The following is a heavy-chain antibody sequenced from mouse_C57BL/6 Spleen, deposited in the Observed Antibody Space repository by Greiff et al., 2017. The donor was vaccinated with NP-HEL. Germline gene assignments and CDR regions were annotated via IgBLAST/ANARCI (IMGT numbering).Heavy chain of an antibody. Sequence: QVQLQQSGAELVKPGASVKISCKASGYAFSSYWMNWVKQRPGKGLEWIGQIYPGDGDTNYNGKFKGKATLTADKSSSTAYMQLSSLTSEDSSFYFCARSRLKGYAMDYWGQGTSVTVSS. D-gene: IGHD2-4*01. J-gene: IGHJ4*01. CDR1: GYAFSSYW. CDR2: IYPGDGDT. CDR3: ARSRLKGYAMDY. V-gene: IGHV1-80*01.